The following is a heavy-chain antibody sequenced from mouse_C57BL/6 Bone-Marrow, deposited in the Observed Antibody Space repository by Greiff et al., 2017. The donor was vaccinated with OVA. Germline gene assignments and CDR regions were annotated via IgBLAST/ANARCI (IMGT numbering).Heavy chain of an antibody. CDR2: IRSKSNNYAT. Sequence: EVQLQQSGGGLVQPKGSLKLSCAASGFSFNTYAMNWVRQAPGKGLEWVARIRSKSNNYATYYADSVKDRFTISRDDSESMLYLQMNNLKTEDTAMYYCVRHGYRSPFAYWGQGTLVTVSA. D-gene: IGHD1-1*01. CDR1: GFSFNTYA. CDR3: VRHGYRSPFAY. J-gene: IGHJ3*01. V-gene: IGHV10-1*01.